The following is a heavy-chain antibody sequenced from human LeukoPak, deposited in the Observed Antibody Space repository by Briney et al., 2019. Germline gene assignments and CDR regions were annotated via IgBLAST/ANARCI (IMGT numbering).Heavy chain of an antibody. CDR1: GYTFTSYD. Sequence: EASVKVSCKASGYTFTSYDINWVRQATGQGLEWMGWMNPNSGNTGYAQKFQGRVTMTRNTSISTAYMELSSLRSEDTAVYYCARVAPKTTYYYDSSGYFGSGYFDYWGQGTLVTVSS. CDR3: ARVAPKTTYYYDSSGYFGSGYFDY. V-gene: IGHV1-8*01. D-gene: IGHD3-22*01. J-gene: IGHJ4*02. CDR2: MNPNSGNT.